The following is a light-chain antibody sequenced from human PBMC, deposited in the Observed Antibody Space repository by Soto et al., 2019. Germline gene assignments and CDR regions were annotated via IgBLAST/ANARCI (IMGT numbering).Light chain of an antibody. J-gene: IGKJ5*01. CDR1: QGISSY. V-gene: IGKV1-9*01. Sequence: IQLTQSPSSLSASVGARVTITCRASQGISSYLAWYQQKPGKAPKLVIYAASTLQSGVPSRFSGSGSGTDFTLTISSLQTEDFATYYCQQLNSYPRVTFGQGTRLEIK. CDR3: QQLNSYPRVT. CDR2: AAS.